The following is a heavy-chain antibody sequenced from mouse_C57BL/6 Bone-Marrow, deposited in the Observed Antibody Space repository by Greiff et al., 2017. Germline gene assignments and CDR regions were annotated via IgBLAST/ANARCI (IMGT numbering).Heavy chain of an antibody. CDR1: GFSLTSYG. CDR2: IWSGGST. CDR3: ASYSNYGGFAY. Sequence: QVQLKQSGPGLVQPSPCLSITCTASGFSLTSYGVHWVRQSPGKGLEWLGVIWSGGSTDYNAAFISSLSISKDNSKSQVFFKMSRLQADDTAIYYCASYSNYGGFAYWGQGTLVTVSA. D-gene: IGHD2-5*01. J-gene: IGHJ3*01. V-gene: IGHV2-2*01.